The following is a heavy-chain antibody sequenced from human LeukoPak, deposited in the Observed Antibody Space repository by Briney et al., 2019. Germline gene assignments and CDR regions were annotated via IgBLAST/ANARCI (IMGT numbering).Heavy chain of an antibody. CDR1: GGSISSYY. V-gene: IGHV4-59*01. Sequence: PSETLSLTCTVSGGSISSYYWSWIRQPPGKGLEWIGYIYYSGSTNYNPSLKSRVTISVDTSKNQFSLKLSSVTAADTAVYYCARTSIAAAGTLPYKWFDPWGQGTLVTVSS. D-gene: IGHD6-13*01. CDR2: IYYSGST. J-gene: IGHJ5*02. CDR3: ARTSIAAAGTLPYKWFDP.